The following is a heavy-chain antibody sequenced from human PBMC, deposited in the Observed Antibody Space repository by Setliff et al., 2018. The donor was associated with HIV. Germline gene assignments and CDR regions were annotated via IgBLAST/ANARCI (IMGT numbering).Heavy chain of an antibody. D-gene: IGHD3-22*01. J-gene: IGHJ4*02. CDR1: GGSVNRTNFY. CDR2: VYYTGAT. CDR3: ARGDFRAVYDSSGFPFDY. V-gene: IGHV4-39*07. Sequence: SETLSLTCTVSGGSVNRTNFYWAWIRQPPGKGLEWLGNVYYTGATYVHPSLNSRVTVSIDASKNQFSLKLMSVTAADTAVYYCARGDFRAVYDSSGFPFDYWGQGTLVTVSS.